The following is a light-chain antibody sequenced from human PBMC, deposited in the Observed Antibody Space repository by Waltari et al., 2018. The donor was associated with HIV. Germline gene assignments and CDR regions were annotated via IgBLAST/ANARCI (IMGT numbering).Light chain of an antibody. CDR1: ALANQH. Sequence: PPFSVSQGRTARTPCLEVALANQHVYWYKQNTGQAPVVVIYKDTGRPSGIPERVSGAASGTIVTLSISGVQAEDEADYYCQSADGSGTWVFGGGTKLTVL. CDR3: QSADGSGTWV. J-gene: IGLJ3*02. CDR2: KDT. V-gene: IGLV3-25*03.